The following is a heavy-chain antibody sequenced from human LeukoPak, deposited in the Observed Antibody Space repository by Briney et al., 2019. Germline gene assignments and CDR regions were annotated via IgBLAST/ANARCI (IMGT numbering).Heavy chain of an antibody. V-gene: IGHV1-18*01. CDR2: ISAYNGNA. J-gene: IGHJ3*02. D-gene: IGHD1-26*01. CDR1: GGTFSSYA. Sequence: GASVKVSCKASGGTFSSYAISWVRQAPRQGLEWMGRISAYNGNANYAQKLQGRVTMTTDTSTSTAYMELRSLRSDDTAVYYCARNGLYSGSYDAFDIWGQGTMVTVSS. CDR3: ARNGLYSGSYDAFDI.